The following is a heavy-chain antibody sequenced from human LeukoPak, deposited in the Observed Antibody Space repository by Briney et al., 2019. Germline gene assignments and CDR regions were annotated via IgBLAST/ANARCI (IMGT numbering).Heavy chain of an antibody. CDR1: GGSISDYY. CDR2: IYYSGSI. Sequence: PSETLSLTCTVSGGSISDYYWSWIRQPPGKGLEWIAYIYYSGSINYNLSLKSRVTISVDTSKNQFSLNLSSVTAADTAVYYCARDSGDGYNALDYWGQGTLVTVSS. J-gene: IGHJ4*02. V-gene: IGHV4-59*01. CDR3: ARDSGDGYNALDY. D-gene: IGHD5-24*01.